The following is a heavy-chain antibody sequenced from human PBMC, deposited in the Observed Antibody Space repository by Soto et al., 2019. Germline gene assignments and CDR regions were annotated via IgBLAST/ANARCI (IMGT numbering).Heavy chain of an antibody. CDR1: GFTFDDYA. J-gene: IGHJ4*02. D-gene: IGHD1-1*01. Sequence: GGSLRLSCAASGFTFDDYAMHWVRQAPGKGLEWVSGISWNSGSIGYADSVKGRFTISRDNAKNSLYLQMNSLRAEDTALYYCAKDAGIFYSDYWGQGTLVTVSS. V-gene: IGHV3-9*01. CDR3: AKDAGIFYSDY. CDR2: ISWNSGSI.